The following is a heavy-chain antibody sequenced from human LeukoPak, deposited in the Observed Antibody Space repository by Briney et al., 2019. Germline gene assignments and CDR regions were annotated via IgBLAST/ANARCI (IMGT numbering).Heavy chain of an antibody. CDR1: GFTFSSYS. D-gene: IGHD2-15*01. Sequence: GGSLRLSRAASGFTFSSYSMNWVRQAPGKGLEWVSSISSSSRYINYTDSVKGRFTISRDNAKNTLYLQMNSLRAEDTAVYYSARGKDIVEVVAAGPRKAYNWFDPWGQGTLVTVSS. V-gene: IGHV3-21*01. CDR2: ISSSSRYI. J-gene: IGHJ5*02. CDR3: ARGKDIVEVVAAGPRKAYNWFDP.